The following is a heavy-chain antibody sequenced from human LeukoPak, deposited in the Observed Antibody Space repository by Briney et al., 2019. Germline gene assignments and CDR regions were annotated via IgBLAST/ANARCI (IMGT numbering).Heavy chain of an antibody. CDR3: ARGVYIAAAQYGF. J-gene: IGHJ4*01. CDR1: GGSISTYY. D-gene: IGHD6-13*01. V-gene: IGHV4-59*01. Sequence: SETLSLTCTVSGGSISTYYWNWLRQPPGKGLEWIGYIYYSGATNYNPSLKSRVTISVDTSKNQFSLKLSSVTAADTAVYYCARGVYIAAAQYGFWGQEPWSPSPQ. CDR2: IYYSGAT.